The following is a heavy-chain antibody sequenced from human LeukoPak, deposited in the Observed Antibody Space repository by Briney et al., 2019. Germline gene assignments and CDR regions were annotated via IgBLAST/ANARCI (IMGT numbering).Heavy chain of an antibody. CDR2: ISGSGGST. D-gene: IGHD3-3*01. CDR3: AKPYYDFWSGYSARDY. J-gene: IGHJ4*02. CDR1: GFTFSSYA. V-gene: IGHV3-23*01. Sequence: GGSLRLSCAASGFTFSSYAMSWVRQAPGKGLEWVSVISGSGGSTYYADSVKGRFTISRDNSKNTLYLQMNSLRAEDTAVYYCAKPYYDFWSGYSARDYWGQGTLVTVSS.